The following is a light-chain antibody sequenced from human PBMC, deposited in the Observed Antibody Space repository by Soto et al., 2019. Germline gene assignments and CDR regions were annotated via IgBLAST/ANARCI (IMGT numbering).Light chain of an antibody. CDR1: SSDVGGYNY. J-gene: IGLJ1*01. V-gene: IGLV2-14*03. CDR3: SSYTSNSLYV. Sequence: QSALTQPASVSGSPGQSITISCTGTSSDVGGYNYVSWYQQHPGKAPKLMIYDVSNRPSGVSNRFSGSKSGNTASLTISGLQAEDEAAYYCSSYTSNSLYVFGTGTKLTVL. CDR2: DVS.